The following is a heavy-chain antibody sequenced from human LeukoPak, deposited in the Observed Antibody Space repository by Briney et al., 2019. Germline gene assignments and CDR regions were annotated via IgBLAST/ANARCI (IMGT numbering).Heavy chain of an antibody. Sequence: GGSLRLSCAASGFTFSSYWMSWVRQAPGKGLEWVSAISGSGGSTYYADSVKGRFTISRDNSKNTLYLQMSSLRAEDTAVYYCAKDFIDYYDSSGHDYWGQGTLVTVSS. V-gene: IGHV3-23*01. J-gene: IGHJ4*02. CDR2: ISGSGGST. CDR3: AKDFIDYYDSSGHDY. CDR1: GFTFSSYW. D-gene: IGHD3-22*01.